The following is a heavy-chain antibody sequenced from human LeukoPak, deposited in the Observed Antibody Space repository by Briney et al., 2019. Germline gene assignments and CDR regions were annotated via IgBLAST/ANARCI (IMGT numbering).Heavy chain of an antibody. J-gene: IGHJ4*02. CDR2: ISGSGGST. V-gene: IGHV3-23*01. D-gene: IGHD4/OR15-4a*01. CDR3: AKGYADYDY. CDR1: GFTFSTYG. Sequence: GRSLRLSCAASGFTFSTYGMSWVPQAPGKGLEWISAISGSGGSTYYADSVKGRFTISRDNSKNTLYLQMNSLRAEDTAVYYCAKGYADYDYWGQGTVVTVSS.